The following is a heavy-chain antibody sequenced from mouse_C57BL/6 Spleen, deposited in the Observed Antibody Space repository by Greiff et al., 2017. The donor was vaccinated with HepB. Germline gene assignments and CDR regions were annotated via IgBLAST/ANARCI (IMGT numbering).Heavy chain of an antibody. J-gene: IGHJ1*03. V-gene: IGHV10-3*01. Sequence: EVQLVESGGGLVQPKGSLKLSCAASGFTFNTYAMHWVRQAPGKGLEWVARIRSKSSNYATYYADSVKDRFTISRDDSQSMLYLQMNNLKTEDTAMYYCVRVTTVVESYWYFDVWGTGTTVTVSS. CDR2: IRSKSSNYAT. CDR3: VRVTTVVESYWYFDV. CDR1: GFTFNTYA. D-gene: IGHD1-1*01.